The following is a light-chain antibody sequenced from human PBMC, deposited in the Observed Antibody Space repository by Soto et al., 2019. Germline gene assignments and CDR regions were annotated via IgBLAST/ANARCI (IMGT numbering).Light chain of an antibody. J-gene: IGLJ1*01. Sequence: QSVLTQPPSASGSPGQSVPISCTGTSSDIGGYNFVSWYQHHPDKAPKLMIYEITKRPSGVPARFSGSKSDNTASLTVSGLQAEDEADYYCSSYAGSNTYVFGTGTKLTVL. CDR3: SSYAGSNTYV. CDR2: EIT. V-gene: IGLV2-8*01. CDR1: SSDIGGYNF.